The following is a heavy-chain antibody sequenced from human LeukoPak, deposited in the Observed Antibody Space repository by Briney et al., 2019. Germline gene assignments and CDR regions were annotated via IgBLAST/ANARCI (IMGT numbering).Heavy chain of an antibody. CDR3: ASRAPVAGNNWFDP. Sequence: KTSETLSLTCAVSGYSISSGYYWGWIRQPPGKGLAWIGSIYHSGSTYYNPSLKSRVTISVDTSKNQFSLKLSSVTAADTAVYYCASRAPVAGNNWFDPWGQGTLVTVSS. V-gene: IGHV4-38-2*01. CDR1: GYSISSGYY. CDR2: IYHSGST. J-gene: IGHJ5*02. D-gene: IGHD6-19*01.